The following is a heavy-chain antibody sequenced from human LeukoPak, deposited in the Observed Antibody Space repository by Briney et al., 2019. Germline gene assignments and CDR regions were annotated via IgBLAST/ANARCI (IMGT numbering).Heavy chain of an antibody. CDR1: GFTFSSYA. D-gene: IGHD3-22*01. CDR3: AKDPHPLTMIVVAVDY. J-gene: IGHJ4*02. Sequence: GGSLRLSCTASGFTFSSYAMSWVRQAPGKGLEWVSAISGSGGSTYYAGSVKGRFTISRDNSKNTLYLQMNSLRAEDTAVYYCAKDPHPLTMIVVAVDYWGQGTLVTVSS. CDR2: ISGSGGST. V-gene: IGHV3-23*01.